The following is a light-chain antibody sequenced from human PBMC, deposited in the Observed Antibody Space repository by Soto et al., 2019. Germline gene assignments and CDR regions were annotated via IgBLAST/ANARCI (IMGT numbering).Light chain of an antibody. V-gene: IGKV3D-15*01. CDR2: GAS. J-gene: IGKJ1*01. CDR1: QSVSSN. CDR3: QQYDSWT. Sequence: EIVMTQSPATLSVSPGERATLSCRASQSVSSNLAWYQQKPGQAPRLLIYGASSRATGIPDRFSGSGSGTDFTLTISRMEPEDLAVYYCQQYDSWTFGQVTKLDIK.